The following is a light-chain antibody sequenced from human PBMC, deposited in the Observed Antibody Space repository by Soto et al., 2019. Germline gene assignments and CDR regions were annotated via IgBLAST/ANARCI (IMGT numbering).Light chain of an antibody. J-gene: IGKJ1*01. CDR2: DAS. V-gene: IGKV1-5*01. CDR1: QSVSWW. Sequence: DIQMTQSPSTLSASVGHRLTITCRASQSVSWWLAWYQQKPGKAPKLLIYDASTLESGVPLRFSGSGSGTEFTLTISSLQPDDVATYYCQQYSNFRWTFGQGTKVEIK. CDR3: QQYSNFRWT.